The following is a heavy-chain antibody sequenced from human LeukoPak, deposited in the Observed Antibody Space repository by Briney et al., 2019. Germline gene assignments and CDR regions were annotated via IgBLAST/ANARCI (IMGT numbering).Heavy chain of an antibody. CDR2: IYTSGST. CDR3: ARHVPCSSTSCYIDY. J-gene: IGHJ4*02. D-gene: IGHD2-2*02. CDR1: GGSISSYY. V-gene: IGHV4-4*09. Sequence: SETLSLTCTVSGGSISSYYWSWIRQPPGKGLEGIGYIYTSGSTNYNPSLKSRVTISVDTSKNQFSLKLSSVTAADTAVYYCARHVPCSSTSCYIDYWGQGTLVTVSS.